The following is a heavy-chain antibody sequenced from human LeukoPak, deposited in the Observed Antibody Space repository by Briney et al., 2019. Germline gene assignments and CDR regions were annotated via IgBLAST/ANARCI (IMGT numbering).Heavy chain of an antibody. CDR3: ASLEEYGSTHY. CDR2: MYYTAST. D-gene: IGHD1-1*01. Sequence: SETLSLTCTVSGDSISSYNWTWIRQTPGKGLEWIGYMYYTASTKYNPSLESRVTISADTSKNQFSLKLTSVTAADTAVYYCASLEEYGSTHYRGQGILVAVSS. V-gene: IGHV4-59*01. CDR1: GDSISSYN. J-gene: IGHJ4*02.